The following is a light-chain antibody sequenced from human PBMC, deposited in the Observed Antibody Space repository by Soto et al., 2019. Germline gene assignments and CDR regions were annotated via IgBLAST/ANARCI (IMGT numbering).Light chain of an antibody. Sequence: DIQMTQSPSSLSASVGDRVTITCRASESISRHLNWYQQKPGKAPKLLIYAASSFQNGVRSRFRGGGSETDFTLTISNLQPKDFATYYCQQSYTTHSITFGQGTRLEIK. CDR3: QQSYTTHSIT. V-gene: IGKV1-39*01. CDR1: ESISRH. J-gene: IGKJ5*01. CDR2: AAS.